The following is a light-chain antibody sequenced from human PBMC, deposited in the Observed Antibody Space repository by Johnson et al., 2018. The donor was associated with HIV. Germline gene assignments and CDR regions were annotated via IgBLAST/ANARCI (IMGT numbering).Light chain of an antibody. V-gene: IGLV1-51*02. Sequence: QSVLTQPPSVSAAPGQKVTISCSGSSSNIGNNYVSWYQQLPGTAPKLLIYANNQRPSGIHDRFSGSKSGTSATLGITGLQTGDEADYYCGTWDSSLSAGGVFGTGTKVTVL. CDR3: GTWDSSLSAGGV. J-gene: IGLJ1*01. CDR1: SSNIGNNY. CDR2: ANN.